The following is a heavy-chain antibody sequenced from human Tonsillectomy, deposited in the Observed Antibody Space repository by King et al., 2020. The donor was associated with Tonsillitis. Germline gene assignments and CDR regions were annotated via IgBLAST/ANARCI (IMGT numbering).Heavy chain of an antibody. V-gene: IGHV6-1*01. Sequence: VQLQQSGPGLVKRSQTLSLTFSLSGASVSNNNAPWNWDRQSPSKGLEWLGRRDYSSKWFSDYAVSVKSRITISPDTAKNQFSLQLNSVTPEDTAVYYCARYSVAIDFWGQGTLVTVSS. CDR1: GASVSNNNAP. D-gene: IGHD4-11*01. J-gene: IGHJ4*02. CDR3: ARYSVAIDF. CDR2: RDYSSKWFS.